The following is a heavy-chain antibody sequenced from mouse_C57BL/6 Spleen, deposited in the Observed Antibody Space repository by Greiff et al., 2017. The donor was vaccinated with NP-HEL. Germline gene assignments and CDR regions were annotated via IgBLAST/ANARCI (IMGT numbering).Heavy chain of an antibody. CDR2: IDPSDSET. V-gene: IGHV1-52*01. CDR3: AREGAYYSNYGGFAY. J-gene: IGHJ3*01. D-gene: IGHD2-5*01. Sequence: VQLQQPGAELVKPGASVKMSCKASGYTFTSYWMHWVKQRPIQGLEWIGNIDPSDSETHYNQKFKDKATLTVDKSSSTAYMQLSSLTSEDSAVYYCAREGAYYSNYGGFAYWGQGTLVTVSA. CDR1: GYTFTSYW.